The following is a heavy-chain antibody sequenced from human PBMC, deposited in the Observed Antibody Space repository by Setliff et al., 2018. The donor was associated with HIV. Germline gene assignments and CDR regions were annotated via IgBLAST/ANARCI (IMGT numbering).Heavy chain of an antibody. D-gene: IGHD1-26*01. CDR1: GLTFSSYV. Sequence: GGSLRLSCAATGLTFSSYVLHWVRQAPGKGLEWVAVMSTGGDIKIYADSVKGRFTISRDNSKNTLFLQMNSLRPEDTATYYCVRDPIEGYPDYFDYWGQGTLVTVSS. CDR3: VRDPIEGYPDYFDY. V-gene: IGHV3-30-3*01. CDR2: MSTGGDIK. J-gene: IGHJ4*02.